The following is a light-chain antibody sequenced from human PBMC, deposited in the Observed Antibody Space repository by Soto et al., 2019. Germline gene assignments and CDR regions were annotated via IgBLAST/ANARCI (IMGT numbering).Light chain of an antibody. CDR1: QVINNY. CDR2: AAS. J-gene: IGKJ1*01. V-gene: IGKV1-27*01. Sequence: DIQMTQSPSSLSASVGDRVTITCRASQVINNYLAWYQQKPGKVPKLLIYAASTLQSGVPFRFSGSGSGTDFTLTISSLQPEDVATYYFQKYNSAPWTFGQGTKVEIK. CDR3: QKYNSAPWT.